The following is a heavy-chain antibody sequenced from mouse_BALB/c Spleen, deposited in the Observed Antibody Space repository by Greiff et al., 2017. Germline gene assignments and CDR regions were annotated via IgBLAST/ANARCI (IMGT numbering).Heavy chain of an antibody. CDR3: ARFGSSSSWFVY. CDR2: ISSGSSTI. Sequence: EVQLVESGGGLVQPGGSRTLSCAASGFTFSRFGMHWVRQAPEKGLEWVAYISSGSSTIYYADTVKGRFTISRDNPKNTLFLQMTSLMSEDTAMYYCARFGSSSSWFVYWGQGTLVTVSA. D-gene: IGHD1-1*01. V-gene: IGHV5-17*02. J-gene: IGHJ3*01. CDR1: GFTFSRFG.